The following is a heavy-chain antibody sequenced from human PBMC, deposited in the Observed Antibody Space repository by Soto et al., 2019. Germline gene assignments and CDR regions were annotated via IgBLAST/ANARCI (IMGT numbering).Heavy chain of an antibody. Sequence: GSLRLSCAASGFTFSSYAMSWVRQAPGKGLEWVSAISGSGGSTYYADSVKGRFTISRDNSKNTLYLQMNSLRAEDTAVYYCAKGHYYDSSGYSNWFDPWGQGTLVTVSS. D-gene: IGHD3-22*01. J-gene: IGHJ5*02. CDR3: AKGHYYDSSGYSNWFDP. CDR1: GFTFSSYA. V-gene: IGHV3-23*01. CDR2: ISGSGGST.